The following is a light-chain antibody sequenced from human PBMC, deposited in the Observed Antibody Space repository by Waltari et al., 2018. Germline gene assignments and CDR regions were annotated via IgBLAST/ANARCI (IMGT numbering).Light chain of an antibody. CDR2: EAS. CDR1: QSISKW. CDR3: QQYNSYSLLT. J-gene: IGKJ4*01. V-gene: IGKV1-5*03. Sequence: DIRMTQSPSTLSASAGDRVIISCRASQSISKWLAWSQKKPGKAPKLLIYEASTLQSGVPSRFSCTGSGTDFTLTISSLQHDDFATYYCQQYNSYSLLTFGGGTKVEIK.